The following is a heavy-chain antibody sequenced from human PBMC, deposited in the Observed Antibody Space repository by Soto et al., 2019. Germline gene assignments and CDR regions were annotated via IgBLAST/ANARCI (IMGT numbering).Heavy chain of an antibody. V-gene: IGHV3-23*01. J-gene: IGHJ4*02. Sequence: GGSLRLSCAASGFTFSSYAMSWVRQAPGKGLEWVSAISGSGGSTYYADSVKGRFTISRDNSKNTLYLQMNSLRAEDTAVYYCATAAVGYCSSTSCYASDYRGQGTLVTVS. CDR3: ATAAVGYCSSTSCYASDY. CDR2: ISGSGGST. CDR1: GFTFSSYA. D-gene: IGHD2-2*01.